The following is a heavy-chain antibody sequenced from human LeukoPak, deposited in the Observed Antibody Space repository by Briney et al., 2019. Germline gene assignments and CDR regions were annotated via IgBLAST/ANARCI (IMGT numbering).Heavy chain of an antibody. CDR1: GFSFSTYA. CDR3: AKSLYGGCDY. V-gene: IGHV3-23*01. CDR2: VNGNGGST. Sequence: RSLRLSCAASGFSFSTYAMSWVRQAPGKGLEWVSGVNGNGGSTSCADSVKGRFTIFRDNSKNTVYLQMNSLRVEDTAVYYCAKSLYGGCDYWGQGTVVTVSS. D-gene: IGHD3-16*02. J-gene: IGHJ4*02.